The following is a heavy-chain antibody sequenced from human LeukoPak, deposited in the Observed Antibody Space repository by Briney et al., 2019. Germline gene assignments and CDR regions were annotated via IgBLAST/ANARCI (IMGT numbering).Heavy chain of an antibody. V-gene: IGHV4-34*01. Sequence: SETLSLTCAVYGGSFSGYYWSWIRQPPGKGLEWIGEINHSGSTYYNPSLKSRVTISVDTSKNQFSLKLSSVTAADTAVYYCATLTGSSGWYGFDYWGQGTLVTVSS. CDR2: INHSGST. CDR3: ATLTGSSGWYGFDY. D-gene: IGHD6-19*01. J-gene: IGHJ4*02. CDR1: GGSFSGYY.